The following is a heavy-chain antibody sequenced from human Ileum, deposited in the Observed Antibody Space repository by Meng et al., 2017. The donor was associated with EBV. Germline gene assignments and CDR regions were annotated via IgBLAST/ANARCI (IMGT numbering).Heavy chain of an antibody. CDR3: ARVGQWLPIDY. Sequence: VPREALGPGRVKASGSLTLTCADSGGSISSSNRWSWGRQPPGKGLEWIGEIYHSGSTNYNPSLKSRVTISVDKSKNQFSLNLSSVTAADTAVYYCARVGQWLPIDYWGQGTLVTVSS. V-gene: IGHV4-4*02. D-gene: IGHD6-19*01. J-gene: IGHJ4*02. CDR2: IYHSGST. CDR1: GGSISSSNR.